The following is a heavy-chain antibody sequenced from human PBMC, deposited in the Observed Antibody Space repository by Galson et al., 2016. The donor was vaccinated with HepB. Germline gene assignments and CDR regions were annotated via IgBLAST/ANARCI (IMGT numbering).Heavy chain of an antibody. V-gene: IGHV3-66*01. CDR2: IYSGGST. Sequence: SLRLSCAASGFSFSNYALHWVRQAPGKGLEWVSLIYSGGSTLYADSVQGRFSISRDNSKNTLCLHMNSLSAEDRAVYYCARNPGAINWGWGQGTLVTVSS. CDR3: ARNPGAINWG. CDR1: GFSFSNYA. J-gene: IGHJ4*02. D-gene: IGHD7-27*01.